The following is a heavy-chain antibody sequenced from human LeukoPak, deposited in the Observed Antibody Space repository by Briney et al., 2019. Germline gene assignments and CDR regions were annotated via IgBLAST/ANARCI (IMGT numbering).Heavy chain of an antibody. Sequence: SETLSLTCTVSGGSISSYYWSWIRQPAGKGLKWIGRIYTSGSTNYNPSLKSRVTMSVDTSKNQFSLKLSSVTAADTAVYYCAREVVGRITMVRGVISARWFDPWGQGTLVTVSS. CDR3: AREVVGRITMVRGVISARWFDP. J-gene: IGHJ5*02. D-gene: IGHD3-10*01. CDR1: GGSISSYY. V-gene: IGHV4-4*07. CDR2: IYTSGST.